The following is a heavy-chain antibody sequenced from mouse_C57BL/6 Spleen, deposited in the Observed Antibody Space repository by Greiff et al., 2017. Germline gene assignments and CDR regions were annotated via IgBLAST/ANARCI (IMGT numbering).Heavy chain of an antibody. Sequence: QVQLKQPGAELVKPGASVKVSCKASGYTFTSYWMHWVKQRPGQGLEWIGRIHPSDSDTNYNQKFKGKATLTVDKSSSTAYMQLSSLTSEDSAVXYCAICYDYDVGFAYWGQGTLVTVSA. CDR3: AICYDYDVGFAY. J-gene: IGHJ3*01. D-gene: IGHD2-4*01. V-gene: IGHV1-74*01. CDR1: GYTFTSYW. CDR2: IHPSDSDT.